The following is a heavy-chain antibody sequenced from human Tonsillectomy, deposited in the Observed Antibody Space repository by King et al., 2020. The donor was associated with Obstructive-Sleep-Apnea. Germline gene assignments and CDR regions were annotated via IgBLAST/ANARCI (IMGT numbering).Heavy chain of an antibody. J-gene: IGHJ6*02. V-gene: IGHV4-59*08. CDR3: ARAPEGLTGQPDYYYGMDV. Sequence: QMQLQESGPGLVKPSETLSLTCTVSGGSISSYYWSWIRQPPGKGLEWIGYIYYSGSTNYNPSLKSRVTISADTSKNQFSLKLISVTAADTAVYYCARAPEGLTGQPDYYYGMDVWGQGTTVSVSS. CDR1: GGSISSYY. D-gene: IGHD1-14*01. CDR2: IYYSGST.